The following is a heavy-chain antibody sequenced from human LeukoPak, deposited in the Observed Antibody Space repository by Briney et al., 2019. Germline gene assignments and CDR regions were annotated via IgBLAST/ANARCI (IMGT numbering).Heavy chain of an antibody. CDR2: ISSDGHVE. D-gene: IGHD3-9*01. J-gene: IGHJ4*02. CDR3: ARDTLNGPFVISLDY. V-gene: IGHV3-48*03. CDR1: GFSFSSYE. Sequence: LTGRSLRLSCAASGFSFSSYEMNWVCQAPGKGLEWGSHISSDGHVETYVDSVRGRFTMSRDNAKNFLFLQMNGLRAEDTAVYYCARDTLNGPFVISLDYWGQGALVTVSS.